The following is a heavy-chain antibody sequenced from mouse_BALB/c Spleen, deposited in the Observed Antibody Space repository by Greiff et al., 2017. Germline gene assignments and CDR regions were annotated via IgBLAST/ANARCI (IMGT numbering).Heavy chain of an antibody. CDR3: ARSGLDD. V-gene: IGHV14-3*02. CDR1: GFNIKDTY. D-gene: IGHD3-1*01. Sequence: EVKLMESGAELVKPGASVKLSCTASGFNIKDTYMHWVKQRPEQGLEWIGRIDPANGNTKYDPKFQGKATITADTSSNTAYLQLSSLTSEDTAVYYCARSGLDDWGQGTTPPDST. J-gene: IGHJ2*01. CDR2: IDPANGNT.